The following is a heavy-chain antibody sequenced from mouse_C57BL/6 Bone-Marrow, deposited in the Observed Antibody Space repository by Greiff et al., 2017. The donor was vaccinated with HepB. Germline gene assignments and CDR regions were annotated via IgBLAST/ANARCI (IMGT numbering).Heavy chain of an antibody. V-gene: IGHV1-74*01. CDR1: GYTFTSYW. J-gene: IGHJ1*03. CDR3: AMGITTVGATRYFDV. Sequence: QVQLQQPGAELVKPGASVKVSCKASGYTFTSYWMHWVKQRPGQGLEWIGRIHPSDSDTNYNQKFKGKATLTVDKSSSTAYMQLSSLTSEDSAVYYCAMGITTVGATRYFDVWGTGTTVTVSS. CDR2: IHPSDSDT. D-gene: IGHD1-1*01.